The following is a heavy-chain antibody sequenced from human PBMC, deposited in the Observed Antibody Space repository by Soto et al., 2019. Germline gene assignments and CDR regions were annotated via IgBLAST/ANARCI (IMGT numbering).Heavy chain of an antibody. V-gene: IGHV3-23*01. CDR1: GFTFSNYA. D-gene: IGHD1-1*01. CDR2: ISGSGGNT. Sequence: GSLRLSCAASGFTFSNYAMSWVRQAPGKGLERVSTISGSGGNTYYADSVRGRFTISRDNSKDTVFLQMNSLRAEDTAVYYCAKGRDGAWVLFDYWGQGTLVTVSS. CDR3: AKGRDGAWVLFDY. J-gene: IGHJ4*02.